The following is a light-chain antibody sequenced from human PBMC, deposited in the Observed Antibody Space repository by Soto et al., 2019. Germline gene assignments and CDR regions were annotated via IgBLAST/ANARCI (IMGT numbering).Light chain of an antibody. CDR2: KAS. Sequence: DIQMTQSPSILSASVGDRVTITCRASQNIGSWVAWYQQKPGRAPNLLIHKASHLESGVPSRFSGSGSGTEFTLTISSLQPGDFATYYCQQYNSYPITFGQGTRLEIK. J-gene: IGKJ5*01. CDR3: QQYNSYPIT. CDR1: QNIGSW. V-gene: IGKV1-5*03.